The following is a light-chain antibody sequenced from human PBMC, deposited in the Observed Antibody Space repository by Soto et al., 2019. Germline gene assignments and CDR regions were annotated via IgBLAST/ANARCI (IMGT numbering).Light chain of an antibody. V-gene: IGKV1-5*03. CDR3: QQYNDSFPYT. J-gene: IGKJ2*01. CDR2: EAS. CDR1: QSISRW. Sequence: DIQMTQSPSTLSASVGDRVTITCRASQSISRWLAWYQQKPGTAPKLLIYEASTLESGVPSRFSGSRSGTEFTLTVSSLRPDDFATYYCQQYNDSFPYTFGQGTKVDIK.